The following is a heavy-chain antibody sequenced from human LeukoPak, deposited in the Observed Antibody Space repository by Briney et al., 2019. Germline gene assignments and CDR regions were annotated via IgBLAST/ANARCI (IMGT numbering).Heavy chain of an antibody. CDR2: ISLILGIA. CDR1: GGTFSSYT. J-gene: IGHJ4*02. V-gene: IGHV1-69*02. Sequence: SSVKVSCKASGGTFSSYTISWVRQAPGQGVAWMGRISLILGIANYAQKLQGRVAITADKSTSTAYMELSSLRSEDTAVYCCARGPPRGSYSEVGWNWGQGTLVSVSS. D-gene: IGHD1-26*01. CDR3: ARGPPRGSYSEVGWN.